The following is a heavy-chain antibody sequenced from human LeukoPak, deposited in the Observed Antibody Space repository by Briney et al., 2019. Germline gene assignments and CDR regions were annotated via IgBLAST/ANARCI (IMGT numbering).Heavy chain of an antibody. J-gene: IGHJ5*02. D-gene: IGHD5-24*01. Sequence: SVKVSCKASGGTFGNSAFTWVRQAPGQGLEWMGGIIPLFRTTNYAQRFQGRVTITAVESTSTVYMEQTSLTSEDTAVYYCARVPQYDGFNYDDAWGQGTLVTVSS. V-gene: IGHV1-69*13. CDR1: GGTFGNSA. CDR2: IIPLFRTT. CDR3: ARVPQYDGFNYDDA.